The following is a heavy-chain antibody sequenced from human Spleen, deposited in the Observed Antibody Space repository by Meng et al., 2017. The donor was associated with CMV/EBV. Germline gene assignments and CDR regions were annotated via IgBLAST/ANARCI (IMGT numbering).Heavy chain of an antibody. Sequence: ASVKVSCKASGYTFTSYYMHWVRQAPGQGLEWMGIINPSGGSTSYAQKFQGRVTMTRDTSTSTAYMEVRSLRSEDTAVYYCARADVFAVARHDVVLVPSPPGYGMDVWGQGTTVTVSS. CDR1: GYTFTSYY. CDR3: ARADVFAVARHDVVLVPSPPGYGMDV. D-gene: IGHD2-2*01. V-gene: IGHV1-46*01. CDR2: INPSGGST. J-gene: IGHJ6*02.